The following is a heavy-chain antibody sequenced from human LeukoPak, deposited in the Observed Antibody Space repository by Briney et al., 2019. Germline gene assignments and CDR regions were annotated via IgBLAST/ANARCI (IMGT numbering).Heavy chain of an antibody. CDR3: AKDKSGYSYGYSVDY. D-gene: IGHD5-18*01. CDR1: GFTFSSYA. CDR2: ISGSGGST. V-gene: IGHV3-23*01. J-gene: IGHJ4*02. Sequence: GGSLRLSCAASGFTFSSYAMSWVRQAPGKGLEWVSAISGSGGSTYYADSVKGRFTISRDNSKNTLYLQMNSLRAEDTAVYYCAKDKSGYSYGYSVDYWGQGTLVTVSS.